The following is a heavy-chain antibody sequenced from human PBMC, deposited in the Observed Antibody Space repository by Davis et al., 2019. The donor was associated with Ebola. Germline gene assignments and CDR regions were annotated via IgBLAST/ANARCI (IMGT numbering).Heavy chain of an antibody. CDR2: ISAFSGNT. CDR3: ARRDYGDYGAF. CDR1: GYTFTSYG. J-gene: IGHJ4*02. V-gene: IGHV1-18*01. D-gene: IGHD4-17*01. Sequence: GESLKISCKGSGYTFTSYGISWVRQAPGQGLEWMGWISAFSGNTNYAQKLQGRVTMTTDTSTSTAYMELRSLRSDDTAVYYCARRDYGDYGAFWGQGTLVTVSS.